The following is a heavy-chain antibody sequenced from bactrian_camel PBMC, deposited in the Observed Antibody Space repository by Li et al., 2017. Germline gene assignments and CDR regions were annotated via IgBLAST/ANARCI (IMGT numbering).Heavy chain of an antibody. CDR2: IAGDGRT. J-gene: IGHJ4*01. V-gene: IGHV3S53*01. D-gene: IGHD2*01. CDR3: AARRCSIGVAVVGLPRKNEYNY. CDR1: GYTLPMN. Sequence: HVQLVESGGGSVQAGGSLRLSCVASGYTLPMNMGWFRRLPGQEREGVAAIAGDGRTNYADSVKGRFTISRDGAKNTLYLQMNSLKPEDTAMYYCAARRCSIGVAVVGLPRKNEYNYWGQGTQVTVS.